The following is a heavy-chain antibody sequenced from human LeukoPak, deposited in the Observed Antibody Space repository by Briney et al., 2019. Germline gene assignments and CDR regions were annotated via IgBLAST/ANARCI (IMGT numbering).Heavy chain of an antibody. CDR2: IYPGDSDT. Sequence: GESLKISCKGSGYSFTSYWIGWVRQMPGKGLEWMGIIYPGDSDTRYSPSFQGQVTISADKSIGTAYLQWSSLKASDTAMYYCARSSDSSGYSTSPFDYWGQGTLVTVSS. D-gene: IGHD3-22*01. J-gene: IGHJ4*02. V-gene: IGHV5-51*01. CDR3: ARSSDSSGYSTSPFDY. CDR1: GYSFTSYW.